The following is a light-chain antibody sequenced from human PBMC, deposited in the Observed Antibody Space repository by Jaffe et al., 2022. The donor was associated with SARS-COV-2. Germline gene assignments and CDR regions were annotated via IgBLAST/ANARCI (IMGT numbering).Light chain of an antibody. CDR2: NNG. J-gene: IGLJ1*01. Sequence: QSVLTQPPSASGTPGQRVTISCSGGSSNIGSNTVNWYQQLPGTAPKLLIFNNGQRPSGVPDRFSASKSGTSASLAISGLQSEDEADYYCAAWDDSLTGEVFGTGTKVTVL. CDR3: AAWDDSLTGEV. CDR1: SSNIGSNT. V-gene: IGLV1-44*01.